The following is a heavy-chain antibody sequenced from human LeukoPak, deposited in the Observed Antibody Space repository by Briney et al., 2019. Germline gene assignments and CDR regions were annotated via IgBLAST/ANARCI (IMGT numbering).Heavy chain of an antibody. CDR3: ARGSGRSITIFGVVTGYNWFDP. CDR2: IYTSGST. Sequence: SETLSLTCTVSGYSISSGSYYWSWIRQPAGKGLEWIRRIYTSGSTNYNSSLKSRVTISVDTSNNQFSLKLSSVTAADTAVYYCARGSGRSITIFGVVTGYNWFDPWGQGTLVTVSS. J-gene: IGHJ5*02. CDR1: GYSISSGSYY. V-gene: IGHV4-61*02. D-gene: IGHD3-3*01.